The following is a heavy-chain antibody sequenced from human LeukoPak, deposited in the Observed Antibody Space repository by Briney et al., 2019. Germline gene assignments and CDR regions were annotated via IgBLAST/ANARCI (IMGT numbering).Heavy chain of an antibody. Sequence: PGRSLRLSCAASGFTFDDYAMHWDRQAPGKGLEWVSGISWNSGSIGYADSVKGRFTISRDNAKNSLYLQMNSLRAEDTALYYCARGDWFDPWGQGTLVTVSS. V-gene: IGHV3-9*01. CDR3: ARGDWFDP. CDR2: ISWNSGSI. CDR1: GFTFDDYA. J-gene: IGHJ5*02.